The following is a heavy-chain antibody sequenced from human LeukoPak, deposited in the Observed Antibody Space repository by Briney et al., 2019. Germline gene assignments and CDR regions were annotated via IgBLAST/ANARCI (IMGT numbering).Heavy chain of an antibody. V-gene: IGHV1-69*05. D-gene: IGHD6-13*01. J-gene: IGHJ5*02. CDR1: GGTFSSYA. CDR2: IIPIFGTA. CDR3: AREGHSSSWRDFDP. Sequence: ASVKVSCKASGGTFSSYAISWVRQAPGQGREWMGGIIPIFGTANYAQKFQGRVTITTDEFTSTAYMELSSLRTEDTAVYYCAREGHSSSWRDFDPWGQGTLVTVSS.